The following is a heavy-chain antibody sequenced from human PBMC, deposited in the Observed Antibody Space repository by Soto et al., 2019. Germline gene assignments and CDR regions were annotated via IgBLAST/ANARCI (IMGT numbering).Heavy chain of an antibody. Sequence: ASVKVSCKASGYTFIGYYIHWVRQAPGQGLEWMGWINPNTDGTNYAQKLQGRVTMTTDTSTSTAYMELRSLRSDDTAVYYCARVPEYCSGGSCYPLGYYGMDVWGQGTTVTVSS. D-gene: IGHD2-15*01. CDR3: ARVPEYCSGGSCYPLGYYGMDV. CDR2: INPNTDGT. CDR1: GYTFIGYY. V-gene: IGHV1-2*02. J-gene: IGHJ6*02.